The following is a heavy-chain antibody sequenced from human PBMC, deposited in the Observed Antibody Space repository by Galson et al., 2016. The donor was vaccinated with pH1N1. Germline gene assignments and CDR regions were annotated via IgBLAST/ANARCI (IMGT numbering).Heavy chain of an antibody. Sequence: SLRLSCAASGFILSDYWMGWVRQAPGKGREGVAKINQDGSRKYYVDSMKGRCPISRDNAENSLSLQMNSLRVEDTALYYCATEDYYTSLYWGQGILVTVSS. CDR2: INQDGSRK. D-gene: IGHD1-26*01. V-gene: IGHV3-7*01. CDR3: ATEDYYTSLY. CDR1: GFILSDYW. J-gene: IGHJ4*02.